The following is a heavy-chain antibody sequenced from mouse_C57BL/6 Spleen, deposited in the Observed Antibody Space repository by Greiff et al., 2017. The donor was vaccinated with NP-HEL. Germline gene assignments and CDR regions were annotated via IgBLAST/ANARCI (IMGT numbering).Heavy chain of an antibody. CDR2: INPNNGGT. CDR3: ARWDYGSSYKAMDY. CDR1: GYTFTDYY. J-gene: IGHJ4*01. D-gene: IGHD1-1*01. Sequence: EVQLQQSGPELVKPGASVKISCKASGYTFTDYYMNWVKQSHGKSLEWIGDINPNNGGTSYNQKFKGKATLTVDKSSSTAYMELRSLTSEDSAVYYCARWDYGSSYKAMDYWGQGTSVTVSS. V-gene: IGHV1-26*01.